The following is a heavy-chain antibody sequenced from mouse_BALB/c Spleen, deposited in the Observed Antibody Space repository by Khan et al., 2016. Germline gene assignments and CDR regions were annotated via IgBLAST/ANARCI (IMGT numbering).Heavy chain of an antibody. CDR3: ARDLYGSAMDY. D-gene: IGHD1-1*01. CDR2: IWAGGST. CDR1: GFSLTSYG. V-gene: IGHV2-9*02. Sequence: VHLKQSGPGLVAPSQSLSITCTVSGFSLTSYGVHWVRQPPGKGLEWLGVIWAGGSTNYNSALRSRLSISKDNSKSQVFLKMNSLQTDDTAMYYCARDLYGSAMDYWGQGTSVTVSS. J-gene: IGHJ4*01.